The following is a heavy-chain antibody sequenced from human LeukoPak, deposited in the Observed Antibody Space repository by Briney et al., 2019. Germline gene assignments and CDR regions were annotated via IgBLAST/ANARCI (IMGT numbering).Heavy chain of an antibody. D-gene: IGHD6-19*01. J-gene: IGHJ4*02. CDR2: INHSGST. CDR1: GGSFSGYY. V-gene: IGHV4-34*01. Sequence: SETLSLTCAVYGGSFSGYYWSWVRQPPGKGLEWIGEINHSGSTNYNPSLKSRATISVDTSKNQFTLKLSAGNAGDTAVNYCAREGGLIAVATYFDYCGEGSLVTVSS. CDR3: AREGGLIAVATYFDY.